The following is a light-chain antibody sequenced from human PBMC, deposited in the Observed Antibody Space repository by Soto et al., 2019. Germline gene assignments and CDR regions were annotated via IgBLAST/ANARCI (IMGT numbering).Light chain of an antibody. Sequence: EIVLTQSPGTQSLSPGERVTLSCRASQSVSSIYLAWYQQKPGQAPRLLIFGASSRATGVPARFSGSGSGTEFTLTINSLQPEDFAVYFCQQYDNLPLTFGPGTKVDNK. CDR2: GAS. CDR3: QQYDNLPLT. CDR1: QSVSSIY. J-gene: IGKJ3*01. V-gene: IGKV3-20*01.